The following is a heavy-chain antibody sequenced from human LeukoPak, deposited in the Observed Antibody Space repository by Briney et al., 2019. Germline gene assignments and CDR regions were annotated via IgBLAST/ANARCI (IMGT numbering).Heavy chain of an antibody. J-gene: IGHJ3*02. V-gene: IGHV6-1*01. CDR2: TYYRSKLGN. CDR1: GDSVSSNSAA. CDR3: ARERLQLGAFDI. D-gene: IGHD5-24*01. Sequence: SQTLSLTCAISGDSVSSNSAAWNWIRQSPLRGLEWLGRTYYRSKLGNDYAVYVKSRITINPDTSKNQFSLQLNSVTPEDTAVYYCARERLQLGAFDIWGPGTMVTVSS.